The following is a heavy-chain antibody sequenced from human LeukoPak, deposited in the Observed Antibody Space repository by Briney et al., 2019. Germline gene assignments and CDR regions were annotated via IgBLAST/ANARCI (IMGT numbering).Heavy chain of an antibody. V-gene: IGHV4-59*08. J-gene: IGHJ2*01. CDR3: ASSMTPYWYFDL. CDR1: GGSISSYY. CDR2: IYYSGST. Sequence: SETLSPTCTVSGGSISSYYWSWIRQPPGKGLEWIGYIYYSGSTNYNPSLKSRVTISVDTSKNQFSLKLSSVTAADTAVYYCASSMTPYWYFDLWGRGTLVTVSS. D-gene: IGHD2-15*01.